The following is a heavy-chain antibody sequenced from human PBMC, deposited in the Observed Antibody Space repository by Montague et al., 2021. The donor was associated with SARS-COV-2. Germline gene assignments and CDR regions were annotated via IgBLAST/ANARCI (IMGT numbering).Heavy chain of an antibody. CDR3: ARTTWLRGYFDL. V-gene: IGHV4-39*07. Sequence: SETLSLTCTVSSGSIRSSSYYWGWIRQPPGKGLECIGSIYYSGSTYYNPSLKSRVTISVDTSKNHFSLKLSSVTAADTAVYYCARTTWLRGYFDLWGRGTLVTVSS. CDR2: IYYSGST. J-gene: IGHJ2*01. D-gene: IGHD5-12*01. CDR1: SGSIRSSSYY.